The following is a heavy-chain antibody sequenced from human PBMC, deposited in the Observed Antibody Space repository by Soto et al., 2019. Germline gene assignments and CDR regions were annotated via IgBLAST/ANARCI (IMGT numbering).Heavy chain of an antibody. V-gene: IGHV1-18*01. CDR1: GYTFTSYG. D-gene: IGHD6-13*01. J-gene: IGHJ4*02. Sequence: GASVKVSCKASGYTFTSYGISWVRQAPGQGLEWMGWISAYNGNTNYAQKLQGRVTMTTDTSTSTAYMELRSLRSDDTAVYYCARDRPGIAAAGPRGYFDYSGQGTLVTVSS. CDR3: ARDRPGIAAAGPRGYFDY. CDR2: ISAYNGNT.